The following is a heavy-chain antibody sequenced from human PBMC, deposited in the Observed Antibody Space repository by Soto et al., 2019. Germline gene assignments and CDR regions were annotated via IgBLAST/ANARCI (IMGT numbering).Heavy chain of an antibody. V-gene: IGHV3-7*04. Sequence: EVQLVESGGGLVQPGGSLRLSCAASGFTFSSCLMSWVRQPPGKGLEWVAKIKQGEGGKYYGDSVKGQFNISRDNAKNQLYLQMNSLRAEATAVNSGAREGYCSSTSCYGNCYFDLWGRGTLDTVSS. J-gene: IGHJ2*01. D-gene: IGHD2-2*01. CDR3: AREGYCSSTSCYGNCYFDL. CDR1: GFTFSSCL. CDR2: IKQGEGGK.